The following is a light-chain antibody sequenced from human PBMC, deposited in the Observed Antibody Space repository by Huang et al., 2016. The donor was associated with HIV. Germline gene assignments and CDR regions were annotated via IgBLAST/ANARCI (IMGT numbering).Light chain of an antibody. CDR2: GSS. J-gene: IGKJ3*01. CDR1: QSILYSSNNKNY. Sequence: DIVMTQSPDSLAVSLGERATINCKSRQSILYSSNNKNYLAWYQQKAGQPPKLLISGSSTRESGVPDRFRGSVSGTDFTLTISSLQIEDVAVYYCQHYYSTPITFGPGTRVDIK. CDR3: QHYYSTPIT. V-gene: IGKV4-1*01.